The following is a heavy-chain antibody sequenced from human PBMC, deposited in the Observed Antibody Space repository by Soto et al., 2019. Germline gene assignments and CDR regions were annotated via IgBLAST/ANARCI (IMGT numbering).Heavy chain of an antibody. CDR1: GYTFTSYA. J-gene: IGHJ4*02. CDR2: INAGNGNE. D-gene: IGHD2-21*02. Sequence: QVQLVQSGAEEKTPGASVKVSCKASGYTFTSYAMHWVRQAPGQRLEWMGGINAGNGNEKYSQKFQGRVTITRDTSARTAYMELSSLRSEDTAVYYCAGAWVVVTAPDYWGQGTLVTVSS. V-gene: IGHV1-3*05. CDR3: AGAWVVVTAPDY.